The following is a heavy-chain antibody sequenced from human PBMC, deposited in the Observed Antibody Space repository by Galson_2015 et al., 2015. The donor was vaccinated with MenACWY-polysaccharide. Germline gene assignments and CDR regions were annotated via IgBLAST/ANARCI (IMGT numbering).Heavy chain of an antibody. D-gene: IGHD5-24*01. CDR2: IRSSSSYV. Sequence: SLRLSCAASGFRFNTYTMKWVRQAPGKGLEWVSSIRSSSSYVYYADSVRGRFTISRDNAKNSLYLQMNSVRAEDTAVYYCARDGMAMATIPFDYWGQGTLVTVSS. CDR3: ARDGMAMATIPFDY. CDR1: GFRFNTYT. J-gene: IGHJ4*02. V-gene: IGHV3-21*01.